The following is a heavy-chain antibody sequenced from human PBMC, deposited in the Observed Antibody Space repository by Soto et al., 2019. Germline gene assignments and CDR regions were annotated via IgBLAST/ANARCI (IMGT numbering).Heavy chain of an antibody. J-gene: IGHJ6*02. CDR2: ISGSGGST. D-gene: IGHD6-13*01. CDR1: GFTFSSYA. CDR3: AKGSYSSSWDYYYGMDV. Sequence: GGSLRLSCAASGFTFSSYAMSWVRQAPGKGLEWVSAISGSGGSTYYADSVKGRFTISRDNSKNTLYLQMNSLRAEDTAVYYCAKGSYSSSWDYYYGMDVWGQGTTVTVSS. V-gene: IGHV3-23*01.